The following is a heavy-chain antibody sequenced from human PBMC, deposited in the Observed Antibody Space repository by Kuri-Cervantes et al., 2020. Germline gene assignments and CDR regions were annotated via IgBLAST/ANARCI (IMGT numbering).Heavy chain of an antibody. CDR2: ISHDSSIK. Sequence: GESLKISCAASGFTFSNAWMSWVRQAPGKGLEWVAYISHDSSIKEYSRSVKGRFTISRDSSNNTLSLQMNSLTTEDTAMYYCAKDGSRRFVLYYFDNWGQGTRVTVSS. J-gene: IGHJ4*02. V-gene: IGHV3-30*18. D-gene: IGHD2-15*01. CDR1: GFTFSNAW. CDR3: AKDGSRRFVLYYFDN.